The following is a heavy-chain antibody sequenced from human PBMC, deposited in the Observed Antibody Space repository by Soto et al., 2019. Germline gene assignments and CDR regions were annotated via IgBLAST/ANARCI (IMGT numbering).Heavy chain of an antibody. J-gene: IGHJ4*02. D-gene: IGHD2-2*01. CDR2: ISGSGGST. CDR1: GFTFSSYA. V-gene: IGHV3-23*01. Sequence: GESLKISCAASGFTFSSYAMSWVRQAPGKGLEWVSAISGSGGSTYYADSVKGRFTISRDNSKNTLYLQMNSLRAEDTAVYYCAKVNRLGYCSSTSCYSPFDYWGQGTLVTVSS. CDR3: AKVNRLGYCSSTSCYSPFDY.